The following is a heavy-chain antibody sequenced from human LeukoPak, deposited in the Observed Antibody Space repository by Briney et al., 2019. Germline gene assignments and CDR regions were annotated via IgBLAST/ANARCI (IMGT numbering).Heavy chain of an antibody. Sequence: SETLSLTCAVYGGSFSGYYWSWIRQPPGKGLEWIGEINHSGSTNYNPSLKSRATISVDTSKNQFSLKLSSVTAADTAVYYCARGVGYYGSGSLRYFDYWGQGTLVTVSS. CDR3: ARGVGYYGSGSLRYFDY. J-gene: IGHJ4*02. D-gene: IGHD3-10*01. V-gene: IGHV4-34*01. CDR1: GGSFSGYY. CDR2: INHSGST.